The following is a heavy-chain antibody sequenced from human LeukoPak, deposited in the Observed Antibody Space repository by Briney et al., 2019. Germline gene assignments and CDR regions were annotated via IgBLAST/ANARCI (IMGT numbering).Heavy chain of an antibody. D-gene: IGHD6-13*01. Sequence: SGGSLRLSCAASGFTFSSYSMNWVRQAPGKGLEWVSYISSSSSTIYYADSVKGRFTISRDNSKNTINLQMNSLRAEDTAMYYCVRGSRSWFDTFDIWGQGTMVTVSS. V-gene: IGHV3-48*01. CDR1: GFTFSSYS. CDR2: ISSSSSTI. CDR3: VRGSRSWFDTFDI. J-gene: IGHJ3*02.